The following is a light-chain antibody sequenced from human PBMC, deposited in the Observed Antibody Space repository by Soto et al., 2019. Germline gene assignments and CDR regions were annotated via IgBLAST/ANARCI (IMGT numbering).Light chain of an antibody. CDR2: DAS. CDR3: QHYNSYSEA. Sequence: DIQMTQSPSTLSASLGDRLTITCRASQSISSWLAWYQQKPGKAPKLLIFDASSLESGVPSRFSGSGSGTEVTLTISSLQPDDVETYYCQHYNSYSEAFGQGTKVDIK. J-gene: IGKJ1*01. CDR1: QSISSW. V-gene: IGKV1-5*01.